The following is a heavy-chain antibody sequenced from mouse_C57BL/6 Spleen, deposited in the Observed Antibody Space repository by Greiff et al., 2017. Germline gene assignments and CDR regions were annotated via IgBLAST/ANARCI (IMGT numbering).Heavy chain of an antibody. CDR3: AREGGTTGYFDY. CDR2: INYDGSST. CDR1: GFTFSDYY. D-gene: IGHD1-1*01. J-gene: IGHJ2*01. V-gene: IGHV5-16*01. Sequence: EVKLVESEGGLVQPGSSMKLSCTASGFTFSDYYMAWVRQVPEKGLEWVANINYDGSSTYYLDSLKSRFIISRDNAKNILYLQMSSLKSEDTATYYCAREGGTTGYFDYWGQGTTLTVSS.